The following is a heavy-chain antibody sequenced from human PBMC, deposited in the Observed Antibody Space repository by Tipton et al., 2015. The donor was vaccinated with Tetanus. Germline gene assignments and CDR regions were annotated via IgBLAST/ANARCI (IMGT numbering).Heavy chain of an antibody. Sequence: SLRLSCVDSAITSSTYAMSWVRQAPGKGLEWVSGISSSGGSTYYADSVKGRFTISRDNSKNTLFLQMNSLRAEDTAVYFCANMDTYFYHGRDVWGQGTTVTVSS. V-gene: IGHV3-23*01. J-gene: IGHJ6*02. CDR2: ISSSGGST. CDR3: ANMDTYFYHGRDV. CDR1: AITSSTYA. D-gene: IGHD3-10*01.